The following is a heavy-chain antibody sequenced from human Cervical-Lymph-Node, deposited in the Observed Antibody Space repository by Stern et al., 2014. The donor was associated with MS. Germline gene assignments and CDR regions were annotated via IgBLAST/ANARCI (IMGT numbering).Heavy chain of an antibody. J-gene: IGHJ5*01. Sequence: VQLQESGPGLVKPSETVSLTCTVSGGSLTSKYWNWIRQPPGKGLEWIGYIYSDGNTNYNPSLKNRVTISLDTSTNQFSLSLTSVTAADTAVYYCARVTGRGTRQNWFNSWGQGTLLTVSS. CDR3: ARVTGRGTRQNWFNS. CDR2: IYSDGNT. V-gene: IGHV4-59*01. D-gene: IGHD1-26*01. CDR1: GGSLTSKY.